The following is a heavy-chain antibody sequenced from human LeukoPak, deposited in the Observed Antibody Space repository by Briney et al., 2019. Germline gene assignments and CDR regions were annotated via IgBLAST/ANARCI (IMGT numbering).Heavy chain of an antibody. D-gene: IGHD1-26*01. V-gene: IGHV1-2*02. CDR2: INPNSGGT. CDR3: ARGGRDSAPARDGSTLGY. J-gene: IGHJ4*02. Sequence: ASVKVSCKASGYTFTGYYMHWMRQAPGQGLEWMGWINPNSGGTNYAQKFQGRVTTTRDTSISTAYMELSRLRSDDTAVYYCARGGRDSAPARDGSTLGYWGQGTLVTVSS. CDR1: GYTFTGYY.